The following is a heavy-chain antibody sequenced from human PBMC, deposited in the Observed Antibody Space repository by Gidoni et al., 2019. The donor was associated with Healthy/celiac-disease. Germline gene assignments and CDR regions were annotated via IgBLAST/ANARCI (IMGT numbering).Heavy chain of an antibody. D-gene: IGHD4-17*01. V-gene: IGHV3-7*03. J-gene: IGHJ4*02. CDR2: IKQDGSEK. CDR1: GFTFSSYW. Sequence: EVQLVESGGGLVQPGGSLRLSCAASGFTFSSYWMSWVRQAPGKGLEWVANIKQDGSEKSYVDSVKGRFTISRDNAKNSLYLQMNSLRAEDTAVYYCARVYGDYVGAFDYWGQGTLVTVSS. CDR3: ARVYGDYVGAFDY.